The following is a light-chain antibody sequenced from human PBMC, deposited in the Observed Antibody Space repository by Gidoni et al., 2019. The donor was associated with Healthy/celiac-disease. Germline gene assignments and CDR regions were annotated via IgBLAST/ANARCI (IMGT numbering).Light chain of an antibody. Sequence: DIQVAQSPSTLSASVGDRVTITCRASQSISSWLAWYQQKPGKAPKLLIYTASSLESGVPSRFSGSGSGTEFTLTISSLQPDDFATYYCQQANSYPRTFGQGTKVEIK. CDR1: QSISSW. CDR2: TAS. CDR3: QQANSYPRT. V-gene: IGKV1-5*03. J-gene: IGKJ1*01.